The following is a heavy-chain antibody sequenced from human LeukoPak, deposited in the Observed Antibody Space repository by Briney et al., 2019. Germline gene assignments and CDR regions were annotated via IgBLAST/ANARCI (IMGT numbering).Heavy chain of an antibody. CDR1: GGSISSYY. J-gene: IGHJ4*02. D-gene: IGHD3-22*01. CDR3: AREGRGDYDSSGYGPDY. V-gene: IGHV4-59*12. CDR2: IYYSGST. Sequence: SETLSLTCTVSGGSISSYYWSWIRQPPGKGLEWIGSIYYSGSTYYNPSLKSRVTISVDTSKNQFSLKLSSVTAADTAVYYCAREGRGDYDSSGYGPDYWGQGTLVTVSS.